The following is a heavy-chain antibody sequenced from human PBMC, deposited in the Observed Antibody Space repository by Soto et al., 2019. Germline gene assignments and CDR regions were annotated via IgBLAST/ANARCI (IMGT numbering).Heavy chain of an antibody. D-gene: IGHD3-10*01. J-gene: IGHJ6*02. Sequence: QVQLVQSGAEVKKPGSSVKVSCKASGGTLSSYAISWVRQAPGQGLEWMGGFIPIFGTADYAQKFQGRVTITADESTHTSFIAPSSLRSEETALYFFWGVRGEDYYYGMDVWGQGTTVTVSS. CDR3: WGVRGEDYYYGMDV. CDR2: FIPIFGTA. V-gene: IGHV1-69*12. CDR1: GGTLSSYA.